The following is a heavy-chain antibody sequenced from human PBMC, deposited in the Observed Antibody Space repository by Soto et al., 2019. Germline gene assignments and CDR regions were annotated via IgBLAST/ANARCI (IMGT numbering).Heavy chain of an antibody. V-gene: IGHV4-34*01. J-gene: IGHJ5*02. Sequence: QVQLQQWGAGLLKPSETLSLTFAVYGGSFSGYYWSWIRQPPGKGLELIGEINHSGSTNYHPSLKSRVTISVDTSKNQFSLKLSSVTAADTAVYYCARGPPYYDILTGPQIENWFDPWGQGTLVTVSS. CDR3: ARGPPYYDILTGPQIENWFDP. D-gene: IGHD3-9*01. CDR1: GGSFSGYY. CDR2: INHSGST.